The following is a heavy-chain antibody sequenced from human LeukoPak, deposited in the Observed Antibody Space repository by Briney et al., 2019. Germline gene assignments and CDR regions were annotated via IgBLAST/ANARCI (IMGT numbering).Heavy chain of an antibody. Sequence: SETLSLTCTVSGGSISSYYWSWIRQPPGKGLEWIGYIYYSGSTNYNPSLKSRVTISVDTSKNQFSLKLSSVTAADAAVYYCARDSGSSWYRGWFDPWGQGTLVTVSS. CDR1: GGSISSYY. V-gene: IGHV4-59*01. CDR3: ARDSGSSWYRGWFDP. D-gene: IGHD6-13*01. J-gene: IGHJ5*02. CDR2: IYYSGST.